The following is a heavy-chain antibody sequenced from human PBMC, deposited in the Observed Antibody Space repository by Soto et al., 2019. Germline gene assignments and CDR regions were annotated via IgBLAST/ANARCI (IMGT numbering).Heavy chain of an antibody. CDR1: GDSISSGGYY. D-gene: IGHD6-13*01. CDR2: IYSNGYT. CDR3: ARETTAAGTGWFDP. V-gene: IGHV4-31*03. J-gene: IGHJ5*02. Sequence: SETLSLTCTVSGDSISSGGYYWSWIRQHPGKGLEWIGYIYSNGYTYYNPSLESRVTISVDTSNNQFSLKLTSVTAADTAVYYCARETTAAGTGWFDPWGQGTLVTVSS.